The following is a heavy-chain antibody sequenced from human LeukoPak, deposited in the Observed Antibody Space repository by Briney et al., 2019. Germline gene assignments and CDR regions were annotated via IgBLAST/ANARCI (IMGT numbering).Heavy chain of an antibody. CDR2: IKQDGSEK. CDR1: GFTFSSYW. J-gene: IGHJ4*02. CDR3: AKARSYYGPSYFDY. V-gene: IGHV3-7*03. Sequence: GGSLRLSCAASGFTFSSYWMSWVRQAPGKGLEWVANIKQDGSEKYYVDSVKGRFTISRDNAKNSLYLQMNSLRAEDTALYYCAKARSYYGPSYFDYWGQGTLVTVSS. D-gene: IGHD3-10*01.